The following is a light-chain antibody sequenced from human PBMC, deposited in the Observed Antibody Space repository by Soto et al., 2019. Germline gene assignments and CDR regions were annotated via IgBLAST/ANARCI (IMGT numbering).Light chain of an antibody. J-gene: IGKJ2*01. Sequence: DIQLTQSPSSLSASVGDRVTITCRASQSIDSFLIWYQQKPGIAPKVLIRAPSALESGVPSRFSCSGSGTDFTLTINSLQPEDFATYYCQQTYIVPYTFGQGTKLEIK. CDR2: APS. CDR3: QQTYIVPYT. V-gene: IGKV1-39*01. CDR1: QSIDSF.